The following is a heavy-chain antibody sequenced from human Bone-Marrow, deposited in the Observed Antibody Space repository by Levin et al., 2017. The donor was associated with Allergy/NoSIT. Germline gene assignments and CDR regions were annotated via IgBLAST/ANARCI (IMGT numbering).Heavy chain of an antibody. D-gene: IGHD3-22*01. J-gene: IGHJ6*02. CDR3: ASWAMYHYDRSAFDYFDYAMDV. CDR2: ISAGGNYI. CDR1: GILFSSYD. Sequence: TGGSLRLSCAASGILFSSYDMNWVRQAPGKGLEWVSSISAGGNYISYADSVKGRFTISRDNAKNSLFLQMNSLRAEDTAVDYCASWAMYHYDRSAFDYFDYAMDVWGQATTVTVSS. V-gene: IGHV3-21*01.